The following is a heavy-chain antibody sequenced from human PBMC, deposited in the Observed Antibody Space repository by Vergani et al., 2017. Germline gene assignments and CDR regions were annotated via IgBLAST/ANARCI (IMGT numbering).Heavy chain of an antibody. Sequence: QVQLQESGPGLVKPSETLSLTCTVSGGSISSYYWSWIRQPPGKGLEWIGYIYYSGSTNYNPSLKSRVTISVDTSKNQFSLKLSSVTAAATAVYYCARGEKYYDSSGGRAFDIWGRGTMVTVSS. CDR1: GGSISSYY. J-gene: IGHJ3*02. D-gene: IGHD3-22*01. CDR3: ARGEKYYDSSGGRAFDI. CDR2: IYYSGST. V-gene: IGHV4-59*01.